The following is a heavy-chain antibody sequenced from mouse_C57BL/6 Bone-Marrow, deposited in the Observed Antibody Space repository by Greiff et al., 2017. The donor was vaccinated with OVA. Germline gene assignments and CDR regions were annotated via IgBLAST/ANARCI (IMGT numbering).Heavy chain of an antibody. Sequence: EVKLVESGGGLVQPKGSLKLSCAASGFSFNTYAMNWVRQAPGKGLEWVARIRSKSNNYATYYADSVNDRFTIYRDDSESMLDLQMNNLKTEDTAMYYCMRHDVYWYVDVWGTGTTVTVSS. CDR3: MRHDVYWYVDV. V-gene: IGHV10-1*01. J-gene: IGHJ1*03. CDR1: GFSFNTYA. CDR2: IRSKSNNYAT. D-gene: IGHD2-3*01.